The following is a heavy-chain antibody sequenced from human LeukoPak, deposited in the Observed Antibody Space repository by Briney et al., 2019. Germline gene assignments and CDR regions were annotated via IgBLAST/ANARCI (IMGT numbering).Heavy chain of an antibody. CDR2: ISDSGGAT. V-gene: IGHV3-23*01. CDR3: AKRSCSGGSCNFDY. J-gene: IGHJ4*02. D-gene: IGHD2-15*01. CDR1: GFTFSNYA. Sequence: GGSLRLSCAASGFTFSNYAMSWARQAPGKGLEWVSAISDSGGATNCADSVKGRFTISRDNSKNTLYLQMNSLRAEDTAVYYCAKRSCSGGSCNFDYWGQGTLVTVSS.